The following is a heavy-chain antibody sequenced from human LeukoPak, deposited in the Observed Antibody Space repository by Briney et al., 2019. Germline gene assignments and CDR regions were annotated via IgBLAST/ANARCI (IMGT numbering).Heavy chain of an antibody. V-gene: IGHV1-18*01. CDR1: GYTFTSYG. CDR3: AREPIFNPRDYYYYMDV. Sequence: ASVKVSCKASGYTFTSYGISWVRQAPGQGLEWMGWISAYNGNTNYAQKLQGRVTMTTDTSTSTAYMELRSLRSDDTAVYYCAREPIFNPRDYYYYMDVWGKGTTVTVSS. J-gene: IGHJ6*03. CDR2: ISAYNGNT.